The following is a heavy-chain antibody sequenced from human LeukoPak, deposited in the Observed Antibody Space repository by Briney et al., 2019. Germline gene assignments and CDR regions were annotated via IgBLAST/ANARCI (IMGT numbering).Heavy chain of an antibody. CDR1: GYTFTSYD. Sequence: GASVKVSCKASGYTFTSYDTNWVRQATGQGLEWMGWMNPNSGNTGYAQKFQGRVTITRNTSISTAYMELSSLRSEDTAVYYCARARQLGNLLYYYYYMDVWGKGTTVTVSS. D-gene: IGHD6-13*01. CDR2: MNPNSGNT. V-gene: IGHV1-8*03. J-gene: IGHJ6*03. CDR3: ARARQLGNLLYYYYYMDV.